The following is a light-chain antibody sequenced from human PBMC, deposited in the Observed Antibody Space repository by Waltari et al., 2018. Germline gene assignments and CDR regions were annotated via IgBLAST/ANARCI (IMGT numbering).Light chain of an antibody. CDR1: SSDVGGYNY. CDR2: DVS. V-gene: IGLV2-14*01. Sequence: QSALTQPASASGSPGQSITISCIGTSSDVGGYNYVSWYQQHPGKVPKLLIFDVSNRPSGVSNRFSGSKSGNTASLTISGLQAEDESDYYCCSFTSRSTWVFGGGTKLTVL. J-gene: IGLJ3*02. CDR3: CSFTSRSTWV.